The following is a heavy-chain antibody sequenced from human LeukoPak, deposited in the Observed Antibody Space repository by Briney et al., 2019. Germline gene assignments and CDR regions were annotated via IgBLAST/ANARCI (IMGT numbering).Heavy chain of an antibody. CDR2: CRNKANKYTA. J-gene: IGHJ6*03. CDR3: ARAPPSRGGTCDSLWYQYMAV. V-gene: IGHV3-72*01. CDR1: GFTFSDHY. Sequence: GGSLRLSCAASGFTFSDHYMDWVRQAPGKGLEWVGRCRNKANKYTAEYAASVKGRFTTSREDSSNSLCLQINSLKIEETAGDCRARAPPSRGGTCDSLWYQYMAVWGKGATGILSS. D-gene: IGHD2-15*01.